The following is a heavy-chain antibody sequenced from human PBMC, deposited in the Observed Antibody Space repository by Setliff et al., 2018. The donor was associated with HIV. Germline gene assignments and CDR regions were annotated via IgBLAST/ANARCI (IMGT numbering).Heavy chain of an antibody. CDR1: GYSISSGYY. D-gene: IGHD6-6*01. CDR2: MYHIGRT. CDR3: ARDQSIAARYLLDP. Sequence: PSETLSLTCGVSGYSISSGYYWGWIRQPPGKGLEWIGSMYHIGRTYYNSSLKTQVTISVDTSKNQFSLKLTSVTAADTAVYYCARDQSIAARYLLDPWGQGTLVTVSS. V-gene: IGHV4-38-2*02. J-gene: IGHJ5*02.